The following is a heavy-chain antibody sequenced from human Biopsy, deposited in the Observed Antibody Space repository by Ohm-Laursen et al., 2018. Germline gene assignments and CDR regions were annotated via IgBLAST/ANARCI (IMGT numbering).Heavy chain of an antibody. V-gene: IGHV6-1*01. D-gene: IGHD1-1*01. J-gene: IGHJ5*02. CDR1: GDSVSSNSAA. CDR3: ARETPTGIPFNWFDP. Sequence: SQTLSLTSALSGDSVSSNSAAWNWLRPPPSRGLEWLGRTYSRSTWCNDYAVFVTSRITINPDTSKNQFSLQLNSGTPEYTAVYYCARETPTGIPFNWFDPGGQGTLVTVSS. CDR2: TYSRSTWCN.